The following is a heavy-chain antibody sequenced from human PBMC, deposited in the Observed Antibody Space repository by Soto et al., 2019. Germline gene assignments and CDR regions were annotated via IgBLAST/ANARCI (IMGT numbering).Heavy chain of an antibody. Sequence: QVQLVQSGAEVKKPGASVKVSCKTSGYTFTSYHISWVRQAPGQGLEWMGWISAYNTNTNNAQKFQGRVTMTTDTLTSTAYMELRSLRSNDTAVYYCARDTPPTDYWGQGTLVTVSS. CDR1: GYTFTSYH. CDR3: ARDTPPTDY. J-gene: IGHJ4*02. V-gene: IGHV1-18*01. CDR2: ISAYNTNT.